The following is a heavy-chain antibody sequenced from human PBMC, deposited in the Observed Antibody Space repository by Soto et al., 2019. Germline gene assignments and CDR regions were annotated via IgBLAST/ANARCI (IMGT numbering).Heavy chain of an antibody. CDR3: ALPPTIAARQGFYYYYYYMDV. Sequence: QVQLEQSGAEVKKPGASVRVSCKASGYTFTSYDVNWVRQATGQGLEWMGWVNLNSGDTDYAQKFQGRVTMTRNTSISTAYMELSSMRSENTAVYYCALPPTIAARQGFYYYYYYMDVWGKGTTVTVS. V-gene: IGHV1-8*01. CDR1: GYTFTSYD. D-gene: IGHD6-6*01. CDR2: VNLNSGDT. J-gene: IGHJ6*03.